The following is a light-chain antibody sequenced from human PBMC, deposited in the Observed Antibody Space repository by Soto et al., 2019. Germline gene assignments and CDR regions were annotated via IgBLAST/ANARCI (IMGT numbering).Light chain of an antibody. V-gene: IGKV1-33*01. Sequence: DLQMTQSPSSLSASVGDRVIITCQASQDITNYLNWYQQKPGKVPKLLIYGASKLQTGVPARFSGSGSGTDFTFTISSLQPEDVATYYCQQYDILPPLTFGGGTKVEIK. CDR2: GAS. CDR3: QQYDILPPLT. J-gene: IGKJ4*01. CDR1: QDITNY.